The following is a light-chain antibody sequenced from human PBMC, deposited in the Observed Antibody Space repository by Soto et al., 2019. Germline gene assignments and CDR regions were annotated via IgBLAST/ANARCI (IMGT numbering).Light chain of an antibody. V-gene: IGLV2-14*01. Sequence: QSALTQPASVSGSPGQSITVSCTGTSSDVGGHNYVSWFQQHPGQAPKLLIYEVTTRPSGVSTRFSGSKSGNTASLTISGLQAEDEAAYHCSSYSSSGTLFVFGTGTKLTVL. CDR3: SSYSSSGTLFV. CDR1: SSDVGGHNY. J-gene: IGLJ1*01. CDR2: EVT.